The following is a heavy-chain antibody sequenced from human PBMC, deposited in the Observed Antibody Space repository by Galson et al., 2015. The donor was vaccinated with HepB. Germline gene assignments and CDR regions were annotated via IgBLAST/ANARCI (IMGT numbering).Heavy chain of an antibody. J-gene: IGHJ4*02. V-gene: IGHV4-34*01. Sequence: SETLSLTCAVYGGSFRGYYWSWIRQPPGKGLEWIGEINHSGSTNYNPSLKSRVTISVNTSKNQFSLKLSSVTAADTAVYYCSLDTAMVDYWGQGTLVTVSS. CDR1: GGSFRGYY. D-gene: IGHD5-18*01. CDR2: INHSGST. CDR3: SLDTAMVDY.